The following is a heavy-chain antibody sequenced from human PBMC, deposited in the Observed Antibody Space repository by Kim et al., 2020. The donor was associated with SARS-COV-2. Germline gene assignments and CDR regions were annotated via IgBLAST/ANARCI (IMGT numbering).Heavy chain of an antibody. CDR2: IYHSGST. V-gene: IGHV4-39*01. D-gene: IGHD3-10*01. CDR1: GGSISSTFYF. J-gene: IGHJ4*02. CDR3: ARLTVYGSTTTDS. Sequence: ETLSLTCTVSGGSISSTFYFWSWIRQPPGKGLEWIGTIYHSGSTDYHPSLKNRVTISLDTSKNDFSLRLTSVTAADTAVYYCARLTVYGSTTTDSWGQGTLVTVSS.